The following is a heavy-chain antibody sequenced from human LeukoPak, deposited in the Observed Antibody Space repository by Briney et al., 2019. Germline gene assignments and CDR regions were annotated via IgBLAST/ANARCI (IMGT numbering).Heavy chain of an antibody. Sequence: PSETLSLTCTVSGASISDAAYYWSWIRQPPGKGLEWIGYIYNSGSTNYNPSLKSRVTILVDTSKTQFSLKLSSVTPADTAVYYCARDAYSSYFDSWGQGTLVTVSS. CDR1: GASISDAAYY. CDR3: ARDAYSSYFDS. D-gene: IGHD4-11*01. V-gene: IGHV4-61*08. J-gene: IGHJ4*01. CDR2: IYNSGST.